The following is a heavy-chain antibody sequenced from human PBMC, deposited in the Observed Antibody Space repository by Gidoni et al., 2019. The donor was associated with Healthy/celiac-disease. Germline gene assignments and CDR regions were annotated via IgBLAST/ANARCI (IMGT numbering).Heavy chain of an antibody. CDR3: AKVPLTMVRGVIITFFDY. J-gene: IGHJ4*02. Sequence: EVQLLESGGGLVQPGGSLRLSCAASGFTFSSYAMSWVRQAPGKGLEWVSAISGSGGSTYYADSVKGRFTISRDNSKNTLYLQMNSLRAEDTAVYYCAKVPLTMVRGVIITFFDYWGQGTLVTVSS. D-gene: IGHD3-10*01. CDR2: ISGSGGST. CDR1: GFTFSSYA. V-gene: IGHV3-23*01.